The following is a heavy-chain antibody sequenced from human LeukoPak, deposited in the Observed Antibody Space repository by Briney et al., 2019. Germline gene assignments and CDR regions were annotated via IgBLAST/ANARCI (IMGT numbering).Heavy chain of an antibody. J-gene: IGHJ4*02. CDR1: GFTFSSYW. Sequence: GGSLRLSCAASGFTFSSYWMNWARQAPGKGLEWVAVILYDGTNKYCAGSVKGRFTISRDNSMNTLYLQMSGLRAEDTAVYYCAKMGSWGDFDYWGQGTLVTVSS. D-gene: IGHD6-13*01. CDR3: AKMGSWGDFDY. V-gene: IGHV3-30*18. CDR2: ILYDGTNK.